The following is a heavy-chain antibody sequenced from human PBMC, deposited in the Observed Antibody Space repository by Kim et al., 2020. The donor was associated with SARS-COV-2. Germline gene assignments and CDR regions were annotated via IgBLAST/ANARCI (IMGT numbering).Heavy chain of an antibody. CDR2: FSAGDGST. J-gene: IGHJ4*02. D-gene: IGHD3-16*01. CDR1: GFIFSSYA. V-gene: IGHV3-23*01. CDR3: AKVRYDHVWGSSDY. Sequence: GGSLRLSCAASGFIFSSYAMSWFRQGPGKGLEWVSTFSAGDGSTYYADSVKGRFTISRDNSQNTLFLQMNSLRVEDTAVYYCAKVRYDHVWGSSDYWGQGTLVTVSS.